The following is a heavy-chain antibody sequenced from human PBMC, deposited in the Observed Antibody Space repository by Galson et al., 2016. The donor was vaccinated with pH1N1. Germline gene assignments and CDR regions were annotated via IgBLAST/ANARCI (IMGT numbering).Heavy chain of an antibody. CDR2: INTPGST. CDR1: GFHVSDNY. J-gene: IGHJ5*02. D-gene: IGHD6-19*01. V-gene: IGHV3-53*04. CDR3: VRGIEGTGVVVRGGFDL. Sequence: SLRLSCAGSGFHVSDNYMNWVRQAPGGGLEWVSVINTPGSTYYTDSVKGRFTISRHSYRNTVYLQMNSLRPDDTAVYYCVRGIEGTGVVVRGGFDLWGQGTLVTVTS.